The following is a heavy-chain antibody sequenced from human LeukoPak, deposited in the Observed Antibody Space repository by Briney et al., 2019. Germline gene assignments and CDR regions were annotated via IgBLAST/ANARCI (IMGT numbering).Heavy chain of an antibody. J-gene: IGHJ4*02. CDR2: IHTSGGS. CDR1: GFTFSSYA. Sequence: GSLRLSCAASGFTFSSYAMSWIRQTPEKGLEWMGNIHTSGGSSYYPSLKSRLTMSIDTSKNQLSLKLTSVTAADTAVYFCARLGSYHDFWGQGALVTASS. D-gene: IGHD1-26*01. CDR3: ARLGSYHDF. V-gene: IGHV4-4*09.